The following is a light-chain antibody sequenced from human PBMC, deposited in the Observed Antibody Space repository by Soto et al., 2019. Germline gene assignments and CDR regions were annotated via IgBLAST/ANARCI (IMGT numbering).Light chain of an antibody. J-gene: IGKJ5*01. V-gene: IGKV3-20*01. CDR1: QSVSSSY. CDR2: GAS. Sequence: EIVLTQSPGTLSLSPGERATLSCRASQSVSSSYLAWYQQKPGQAPRLLIYGASSRATGITDRFSGSGSGTDFTLIISILQPEDSAMYYCQQYGRSPLVTFGQGTRLEIK. CDR3: QQYGRSPLVT.